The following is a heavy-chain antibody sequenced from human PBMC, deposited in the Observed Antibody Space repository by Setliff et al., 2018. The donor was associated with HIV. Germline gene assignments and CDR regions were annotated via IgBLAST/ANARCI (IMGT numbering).Heavy chain of an antibody. D-gene: IGHD6-13*01. CDR3: ARHRDPPGSRWIYYYYYMDL. Sequence: SETLSLTCTVSGGSISSHYWGWIRQPPGKGLEWIGSIYYSGSTYYNPSLKSRVTISVDTSKNQFSLKLSSVTVADTGVYYCARHRDPPGSRWIYYYYYMDLWGEGTTVTVSS. CDR1: GGSISSHY. CDR2: IYYSGST. J-gene: IGHJ6*03. V-gene: IGHV4-39*01.